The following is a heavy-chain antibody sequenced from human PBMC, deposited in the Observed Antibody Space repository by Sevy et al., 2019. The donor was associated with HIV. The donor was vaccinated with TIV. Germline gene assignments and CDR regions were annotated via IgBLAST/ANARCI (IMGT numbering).Heavy chain of an antibody. V-gene: IGHV4-31*03. CDR1: GGSISSGGYY. CDR3: AREGSRCSGGSCYPGAGFDY. D-gene: IGHD2-15*01. J-gene: IGHJ4*02. CDR2: IYYSGST. Sequence: SETLSLTCTVSGGSISSGGYYWSWIRQHPGKGLEWIGYIYYSGSTYYNPSLKSRVTISVDTSKNQFSLKLSFVTAADTAVYYCAREGSRCSGGSCYPGAGFDYWGQGTLVTVSS.